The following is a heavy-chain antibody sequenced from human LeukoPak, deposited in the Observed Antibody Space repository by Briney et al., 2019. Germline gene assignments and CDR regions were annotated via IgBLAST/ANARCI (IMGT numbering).Heavy chain of an antibody. D-gene: IGHD6-13*01. J-gene: IGHJ4*02. CDR1: GYTFNTHG. CDR2: INTYNGNT. Sequence: ASVKVSCKASGYTFNTHGISWVRQAPGQGLEWMGWINTYNGNTNYAQKFQGRVTMTTGTSTSTAYMELRSLRSDDTAVYYCATGKSKYSSSWYELLDYWGQGTLVTVSS. CDR3: ATGKSKYSSSWYELLDY. V-gene: IGHV1-18*01.